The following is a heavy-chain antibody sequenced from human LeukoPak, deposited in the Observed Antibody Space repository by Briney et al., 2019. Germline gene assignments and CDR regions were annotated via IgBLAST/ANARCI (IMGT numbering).Heavy chain of an antibody. D-gene: IGHD3-3*01. V-gene: IGHV4-59*12. CDR3: ARELTFGVVIQPAFDY. J-gene: IGHJ4*02. Sequence: SETLSLTCTVSGGSISSYYWSWIRQPPGKGLEWIGYIYYSGSTNYNPSLKSRVTISVDTSKNKFSLKLSSVTAADTAVYYCARELTFGVVIQPAFDYWGQGPLVTVSS. CDR2: IYYSGST. CDR1: GGSISSYY.